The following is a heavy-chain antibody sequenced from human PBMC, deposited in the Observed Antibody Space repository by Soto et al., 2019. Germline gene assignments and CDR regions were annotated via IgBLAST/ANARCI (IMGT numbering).Heavy chain of an antibody. J-gene: IGHJ4*02. D-gene: IGHD1-1*01. Sequence: PGGSLRLSCAASGFSFRNYWTHWVRQAPGKGLVWVSRISDYGRVNYADSVEGRFTISRDDAKSELYLQMSSLRLEDTAVYYCARGGLEPFDYLGQGALVTVSS. V-gene: IGHV3-74*01. CDR2: ISDYGRV. CDR1: GFSFRNYW. CDR3: ARGGLEPFDY.